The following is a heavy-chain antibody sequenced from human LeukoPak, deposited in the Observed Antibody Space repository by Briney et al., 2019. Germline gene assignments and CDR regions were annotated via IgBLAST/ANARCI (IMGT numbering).Heavy chain of an antibody. D-gene: IGHD2-21*02. Sequence: GASVKVSCKASGYTFTGYYMHWVRQAPGQGLEWMGWINPSGGSTSYAQKFQGRVTMTRDMSTSTVYMELSSLRSEDTAVYCCARARGVLAYCGGDCYSSRWFDPWGQGTLVTVSS. V-gene: IGHV1-46*01. CDR2: INPSGGST. CDR3: ARARGVLAYCGGDCYSSRWFDP. J-gene: IGHJ5*02. CDR1: GYTFTGYY.